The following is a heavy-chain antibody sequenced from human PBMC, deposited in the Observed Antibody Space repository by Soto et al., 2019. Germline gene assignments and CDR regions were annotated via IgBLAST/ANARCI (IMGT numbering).Heavy chain of an antibody. CDR3: ARDTGDGSFDF. V-gene: IGHV1-3*01. Sequence: ASVKVSCKASGYTYSSYAMHWVRQAPGQRLEWMGWINAGYGNTKSSQKFQDRVTISRDTSASTAYMELTSLRSEDTAVYYCARDTGDGSFDFWGQGTLVTVSS. CDR1: GYTYSSYA. D-gene: IGHD7-27*01. CDR2: INAGYGNT. J-gene: IGHJ4*02.